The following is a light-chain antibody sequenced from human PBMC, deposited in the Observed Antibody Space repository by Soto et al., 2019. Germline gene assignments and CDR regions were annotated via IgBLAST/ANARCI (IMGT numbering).Light chain of an antibody. CDR2: AAS. CDR1: QGIRNY. V-gene: IGKV1-27*01. J-gene: IGKJ3*01. CDR3: QKYSCVPV. Sequence: DIQMTQSPTSLSASVGDRVTITCRASQGIRNYVAWYQQIPGKAPKLLIYAASTLQSGVPSRFSGSGSGTAFTLTINSLQAEDAANYSGQKYSCVPVFGHGTKVEIK.